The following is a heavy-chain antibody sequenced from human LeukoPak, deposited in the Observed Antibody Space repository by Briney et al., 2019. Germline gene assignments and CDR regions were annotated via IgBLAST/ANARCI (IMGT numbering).Heavy chain of an antibody. CDR1: GFTFSRYW. CDR2: ISSNGSST. J-gene: IGHJ4*02. V-gene: IGHV3-74*01. CDR3: AREGGTYYFDY. Sequence: GGSLRLSCAASGFTFSRYWMHWVRQAPGKGLEWVSRISSNGSSTSSADSVKGRFTISRDNAKNTLYLQMNSLRAEGTAVYYCAREGGTYYFDYWGQGTLVTVSS. D-gene: IGHD2-15*01.